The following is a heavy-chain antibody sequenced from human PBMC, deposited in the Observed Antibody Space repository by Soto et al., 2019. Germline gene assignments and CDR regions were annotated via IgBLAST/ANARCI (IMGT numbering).Heavy chain of an antibody. CDR1: GGSISSYY. D-gene: IGHD3-22*01. J-gene: IGHJ6*02. CDR2: IYYSGST. V-gene: IGHV4-59*01. CDR3: ARDLLYDSSGHYGMDV. Sequence: SETLSLTCTVSGGSISSYYWSWIRQPPGKGLEWIGYIYYSGSTNYNPSLKSRVTISVDTSKNQFSLKLSSVTAADTAVYYCARDLLYDSSGHYGMDVWGQGTTVTVSS.